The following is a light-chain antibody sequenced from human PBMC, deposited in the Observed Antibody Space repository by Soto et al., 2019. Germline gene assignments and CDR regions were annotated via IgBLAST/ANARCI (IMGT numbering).Light chain of an antibody. V-gene: IGLV2-23*01. Sequence: QSVLTQPASVSGSPGQSITISCTGSSSDVGGYNLVSWYQQHPDKAPKLIIYEDTKRPSGVSNRFSGSKSGNTASLTISGLQAEDEADYFCCSYTSTGSYVFGTGTKLTVL. CDR1: SSDVGGYNL. CDR3: CSYTSTGSYV. J-gene: IGLJ1*01. CDR2: EDT.